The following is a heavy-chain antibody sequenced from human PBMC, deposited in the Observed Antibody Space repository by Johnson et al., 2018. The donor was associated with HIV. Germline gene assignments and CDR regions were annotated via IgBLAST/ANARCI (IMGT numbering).Heavy chain of an antibody. Sequence: QVQVVESGGGLVKPGGSLRLSCAASGFTFSDYYMSWIRQAPGKGLEWVSNISRSGSTIYHADSVKGRLIISRDNAKNSLYLQLNRLRAEETALYYCTRGATWFGDAFDIWGQGTMVTVSS. CDR1: GFTFSDYY. J-gene: IGHJ3*02. CDR2: ISRSGSTI. CDR3: TRGATWFGDAFDI. V-gene: IGHV3-11*01. D-gene: IGHD3-10*01.